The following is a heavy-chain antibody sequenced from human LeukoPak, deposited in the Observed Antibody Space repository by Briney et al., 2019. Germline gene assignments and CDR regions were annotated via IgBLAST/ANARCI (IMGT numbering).Heavy chain of an antibody. J-gene: IGHJ4*02. V-gene: IGHV1-18*01. Sequence: ASVKVSCKASGHTFTSYGISWVRQAPGQGLEWMGWIRINNGYTNYAQKLQGRVTMTTDTSTSTAYMELRNLISDDTAVYYCARGSFGQLLFDYWGQGTLVTVSS. CDR3: ARGSFGQLLFDY. CDR1: GHTFTSYG. D-gene: IGHD3-10*01. CDR2: IRINNGYT.